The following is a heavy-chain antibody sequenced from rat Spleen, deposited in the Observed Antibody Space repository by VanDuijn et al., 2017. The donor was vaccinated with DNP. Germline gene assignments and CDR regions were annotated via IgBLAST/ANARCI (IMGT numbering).Heavy chain of an antibody. CDR1: GFTFSDYY. CDR2: IGSDDYAP. D-gene: IGHD1-11*01. CDR3: ARHAGGVRGDYYAMDA. Sequence: EVQLVESGGGLVQPGRSLKLSCAASGFTFSDYYMAWVRQAPTKGLEWVAYIGSDDYAPYYGDSVKGRFTISRDNAKSTLYLQMDSLRSEDTATYYCARHAGGVRGDYYAMDAWGQGTSVTVSS. J-gene: IGHJ4*01. V-gene: IGHV5-25*01.